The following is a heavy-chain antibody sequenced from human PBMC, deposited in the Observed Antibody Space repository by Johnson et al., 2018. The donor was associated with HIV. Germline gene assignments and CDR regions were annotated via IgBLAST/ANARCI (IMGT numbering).Heavy chain of an antibody. D-gene: IGHD4-17*01. J-gene: IGHJ3*02. V-gene: IGHV3-11*04. CDR2: ISSSGDII. CDR3: ARRTVTALFDI. CDR1: GFTFSDYY. Sequence: QMQLVESGGGLVKPGGSLRLSCAASGFTFSDYYMSWIRQAPGKGLEWLSFISSSGDIIRYADSVKGRFTISRDNAKNSLILQMNSLRDEDTAVYYCARRTVTALFDIWGQGTMVIVSS.